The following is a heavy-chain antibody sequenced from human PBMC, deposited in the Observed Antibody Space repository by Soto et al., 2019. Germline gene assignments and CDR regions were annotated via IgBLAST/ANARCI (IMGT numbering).Heavy chain of an antibody. CDR3: AKEGAAVEHVS. J-gene: IGHJ5*02. Sequence: QVQLQESGPGLVKPSETLSLTCIVSGASISSYYWSWIRQPAGKGLEWIGRMYFSGSTNYNPSLKSRVTMSVDTSKNHFSLRLTSVTAADTSVYYCAKEGAAVEHVSWGQGTLVTVSS. CDR1: GASISSYY. V-gene: IGHV4-4*07. CDR2: MYFSGST. D-gene: IGHD6-19*01.